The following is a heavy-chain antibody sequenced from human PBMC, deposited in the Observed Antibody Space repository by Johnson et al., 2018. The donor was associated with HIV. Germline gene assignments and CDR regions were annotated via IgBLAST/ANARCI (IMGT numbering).Heavy chain of an antibody. V-gene: IGHV3-30*04. J-gene: IGHJ3*01. Sequence: QVQLVESGGGVVQPGRSLRLSCAASGFTFSSYAMHWVRHAPGKGLAWVAVISYDGSNKYYADSVKGRFTISRDNSKNTLYLQMNSLRAEDTAVYYCATGEDDGFWGQGTMVTISS. CDR2: ISYDGSNK. D-gene: IGHD5-24*01. CDR3: ATGEDDGF. CDR1: GFTFSSYA.